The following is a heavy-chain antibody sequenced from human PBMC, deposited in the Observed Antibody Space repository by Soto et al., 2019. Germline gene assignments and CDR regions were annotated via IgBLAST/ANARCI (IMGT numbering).Heavy chain of an antibody. V-gene: IGHV3-21*01. D-gene: IGHD3-10*01. CDR1: GFTFSSYS. CDR3: ARGRMVRGVYYYGMDV. J-gene: IGHJ6*02. CDR2: ISSSSSYI. Sequence: GGSLRLSCAASGFTFSSYSMNWVRQAPGKGLEWVSSISSSSSYIYYADSVKGRFTISRDNAKNSLYLQMNSLRAEDTAVYYCARGRMVRGVYYYGMDVWGQGTTVTVSS.